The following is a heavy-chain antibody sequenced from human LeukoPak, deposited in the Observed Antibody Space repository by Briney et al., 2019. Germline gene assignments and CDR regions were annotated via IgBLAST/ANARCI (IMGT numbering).Heavy chain of an antibody. Sequence: PGGSLRLSCAASGFTFSSYGMHWVRQAPGKGLEWVAFIRYDGSNKYYADSVKGRFTISRDNSKNTLYLQMNSLRAEDTAVYYCAKDPQAVAGTNWFDPWGQGTLVTVPS. CDR3: AKDPQAVAGTNWFDP. CDR1: GFTFSSYG. D-gene: IGHD6-19*01. CDR2: IRYDGSNK. J-gene: IGHJ5*02. V-gene: IGHV3-30*02.